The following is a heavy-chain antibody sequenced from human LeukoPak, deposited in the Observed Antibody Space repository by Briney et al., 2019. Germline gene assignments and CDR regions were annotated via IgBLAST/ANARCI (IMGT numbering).Heavy chain of an antibody. Sequence: PGGSLRLSCAASGFTFSSCWMHWVRQAPGKGLVWVSRVSFDGSSTNYADSVKGRFTISRDNAKNTLYLQMNSLRAEDTAVYYCARAGSPHYYFDYWGQGTLVTVSS. CDR2: VSFDGSST. J-gene: IGHJ4*02. V-gene: IGHV3-74*01. CDR3: ARAGSPHYYFDY. CDR1: GFTFSSCW.